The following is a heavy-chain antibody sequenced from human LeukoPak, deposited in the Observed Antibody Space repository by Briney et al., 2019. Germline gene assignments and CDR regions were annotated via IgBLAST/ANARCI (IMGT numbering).Heavy chain of an antibody. CDR3: ARLPGTARLFDY. Sequence: SETLSLTCTVSGGSISSSSYYWGWIRQPPGKGLEWIGSIYYSGSTYYNPSLKSRVTISVDTSKNQSSLKLSSVTAADTAVYYCARLPGTARLFDYWGQGTLVTVSS. D-gene: IGHD1/OR15-1a*01. CDR2: IYYSGST. CDR1: GGSISSSSYY. J-gene: IGHJ4*02. V-gene: IGHV4-39*01.